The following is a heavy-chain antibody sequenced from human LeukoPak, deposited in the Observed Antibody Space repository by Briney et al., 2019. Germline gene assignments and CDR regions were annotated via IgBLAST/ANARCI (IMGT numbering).Heavy chain of an antibody. V-gene: IGHV3-21*01. J-gene: IGHJ5*02. CDR2: ISSSSSYI. Sequence: GGSLRLSCAASGFTFSSYSMNWVRQAPGKGLEWVSSISSSSSYIYYADSVKGRFTIPRDNAKNSLYLQMNSLRAEDTAVYYCARGSQYSSSPGWFDPWGQGTLVTVSS. D-gene: IGHD6-13*01. CDR3: ARGSQYSSSPGWFDP. CDR1: GFTFSSYS.